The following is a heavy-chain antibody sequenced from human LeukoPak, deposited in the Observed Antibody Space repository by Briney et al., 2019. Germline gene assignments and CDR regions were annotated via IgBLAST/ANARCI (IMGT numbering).Heavy chain of an antibody. CDR3: ARGLELWFEGTGHWFDA. CDR1: GGSFRGYS. J-gene: IGHJ5*02. Sequence: PSETLSLTCTVHGGSFRGYSWTWIRQPPGKGLEWIGEIDHSGSAKYNSSLKSRLTMSVDTSTNQVSLKLKSVTAADAAVYYCARGLELWFEGTGHWFDAWGQGTQVIVSS. CDR2: IDHSGSA. D-gene: IGHD3-10*01. V-gene: IGHV4-34*01.